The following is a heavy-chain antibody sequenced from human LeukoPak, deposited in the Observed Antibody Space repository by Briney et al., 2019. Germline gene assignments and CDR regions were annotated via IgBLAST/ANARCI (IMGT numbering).Heavy chain of an antibody. V-gene: IGHV4-34*01. J-gene: IGHJ4*02. D-gene: IGHD3-22*01. CDR2: INHSGST. CDR1: GGSFSGYY. CDR3: ARVPYYYDSSGYPGWFDY. Sequence: PSETLSLTCAVYGGSFSGYYWSWIHQPPGKGLEWIGEINHSGSTNYNPSLKSRVTISVDTSKNQFSLKLSSVTAADTAVYYCARVPYYYDSSGYPGWFDYWGQGTLVTVSS.